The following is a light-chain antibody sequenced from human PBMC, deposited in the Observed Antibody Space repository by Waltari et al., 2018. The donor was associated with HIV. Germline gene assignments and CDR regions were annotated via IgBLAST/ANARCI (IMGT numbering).Light chain of an antibody. J-gene: IGLJ2*01. CDR1: HIGSKN. Sequence: SYVLTQPPSLSVAPGKTATTTWGGNHIGSKNVHWYQQKPGQAPEVVNYYDLDRPSGIRERFSGSNSGNTATLTISRVEAGDEADYYCQVSDSSSDHAVFGGGTKLTVL. CDR2: YDL. V-gene: IGLV3-21*01. CDR3: QVSDSSSDHAV.